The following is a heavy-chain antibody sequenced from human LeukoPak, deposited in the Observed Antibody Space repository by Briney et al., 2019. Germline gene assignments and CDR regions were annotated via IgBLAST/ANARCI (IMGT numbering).Heavy chain of an antibody. D-gene: IGHD3-16*02. CDR2: ISSSGTLI. Sequence: PGGSLRLSCAASGFTFINCEMNWVRQAPGKGLEWVSYISSSGTLIHYADSVKGRFTISRDNAKNSLYLQMNSLRAEDTAVYYCAGGTYDYVWGSYRQDYWGQGTLVTVSS. V-gene: IGHV3-48*03. CDR3: AGGTYDYVWGSYRQDY. CDR1: GFTFINCE. J-gene: IGHJ4*02.